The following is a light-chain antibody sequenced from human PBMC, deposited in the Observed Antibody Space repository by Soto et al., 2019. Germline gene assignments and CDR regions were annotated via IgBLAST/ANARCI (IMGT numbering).Light chain of an antibody. CDR2: YAS. CDR1: ESVSTY. CDR3: QQRRNWPYT. J-gene: IGKJ2*01. V-gene: IGKV3-11*01. Sequence: EIVLTQSPATLSLSPGERATLSCWASESVSTYLAWYQQQPGQAPRLLIYYASNRATGIPARFSGSGSGTNFTLTISSLEPEDFAVYYCQQRRNWPYTFGQGTKLEIK.